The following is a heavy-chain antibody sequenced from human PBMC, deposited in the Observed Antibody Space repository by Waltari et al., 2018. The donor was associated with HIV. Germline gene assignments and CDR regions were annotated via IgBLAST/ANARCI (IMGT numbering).Heavy chain of an antibody. J-gene: IGHJ6*02. Sequence: QLQLQESGPGLVKPSETLSLTCTVSGGSISSSSYYWGWIRQPPGKGLEWIGSIYYSGSTYYNPSLKSRVTISVDTSKNQFSLKLSSVTAADTAVYYCARMLVGIQLMDVWGQGTTVTVSS. CDR1: GGSISSSSYY. CDR2: IYYSGST. V-gene: IGHV4-39*07. D-gene: IGHD5-18*01. CDR3: ARMLVGIQLMDV.